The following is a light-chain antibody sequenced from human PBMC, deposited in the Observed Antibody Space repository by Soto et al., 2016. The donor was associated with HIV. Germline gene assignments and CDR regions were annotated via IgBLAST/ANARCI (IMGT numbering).Light chain of an antibody. Sequence: DIQMTQSPSSLSASVGDRVTITCRASQGIRNDLGWYQQKPGKAPKLLTTTASRLQSGVPSRFSGSGSGTEFSLTINSLQPDDFATYFCQQYSTSTPTFGGGTKVEIK. V-gene: IGKV1-17*01. CDR3: QQYSTSTPT. CDR2: TAS. CDR1: QGIRND. J-gene: IGKJ4*01.